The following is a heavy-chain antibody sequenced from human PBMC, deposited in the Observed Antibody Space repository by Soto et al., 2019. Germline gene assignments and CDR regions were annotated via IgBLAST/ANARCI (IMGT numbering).Heavy chain of an antibody. CDR2: MNPNSGNT. Sequence: ASVKVSCKASGYTFTSYDINWVRQATGQGLEWMGWMNPNSGNTGYAQKFQGRVTMTRNTSISTAYMELSSLRSEDTAVYYCARGRYYDFWSGYPSLGYYGMDVWGQGTTVTVSS. V-gene: IGHV1-8*01. CDR1: GYTFTSYD. J-gene: IGHJ6*02. CDR3: ARGRYYDFWSGYPSLGYYGMDV. D-gene: IGHD3-3*01.